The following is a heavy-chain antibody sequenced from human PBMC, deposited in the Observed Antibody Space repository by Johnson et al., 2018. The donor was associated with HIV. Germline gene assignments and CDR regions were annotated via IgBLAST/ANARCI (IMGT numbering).Heavy chain of an antibody. CDR1: GFTFSDYY. Sequence: VQLVESGGGLVKPGGSLRLSCAASGFTFSDYYMSWIRQAPGKGLEWVAVISYDGSNKYYADSVKGRFTISRDNSKNTLYLQMNSLRAEDTAVYYCARDWVIGDAFDIWGQGTMVTVSS. J-gene: IGHJ3*02. CDR3: ARDWVIGDAFDI. D-gene: IGHD2-21*01. V-gene: IGHV3-30*14. CDR2: ISYDGSNK.